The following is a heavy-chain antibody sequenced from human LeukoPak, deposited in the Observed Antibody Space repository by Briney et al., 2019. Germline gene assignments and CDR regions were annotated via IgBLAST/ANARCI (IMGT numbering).Heavy chain of an antibody. CDR1: GGTFSSYT. V-gene: IGHV1-69*02. J-gene: IGHJ4*02. CDR2: IIPILGIA. Sequence: GASVKVSCKASGGTFSSYTISWVRQAPGQGLEWMGRIIPILGIANYAQKFQGRVTITADKYTSTAYMELSSLRSEDTAVYYCARGSFPDVGALLFDYWGQGTLVTVSS. D-gene: IGHD1-26*01. CDR3: ARGSFPDVGALLFDY.